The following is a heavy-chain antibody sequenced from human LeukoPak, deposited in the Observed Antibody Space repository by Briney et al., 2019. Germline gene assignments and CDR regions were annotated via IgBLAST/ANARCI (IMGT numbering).Heavy chain of an antibody. CDR1: GFTFSSYA. V-gene: IGHV3-30-3*01. J-gene: IGHJ4*02. CDR2: ISYDGSNK. D-gene: IGHD1-26*01. Sequence: GGSLRLSCAASGFTFSSYAMHWVRQAPGKGLEWVAVISYDGSNKYYADSVKGRFTISRDNSKNRLYLEMNSLRAEDTAVYYCAKGASASYWYYFDYWGQGTLVIVSS. CDR3: AKGASASYWYYFDY.